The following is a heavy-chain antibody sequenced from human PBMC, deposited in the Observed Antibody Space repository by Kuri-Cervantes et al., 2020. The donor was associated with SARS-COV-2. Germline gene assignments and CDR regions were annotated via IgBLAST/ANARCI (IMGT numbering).Heavy chain of an antibody. CDR2: IKEDGSER. CDR3: ARFVIGRAISTAGPGFFDY. CDR1: GFTFSSYW. Sequence: GESLKISCAASGFTFSSYWMSWVRQAPGKGLEWVANIKEDGSERYYVDSAKGRFTISRDNAKNSLYLQMNNLRAEDTAVYYCARFVIGRAISTAGPGFFDYWGQGTLVTVSS. V-gene: IGHV3-7*03. J-gene: IGHJ4*02. D-gene: IGHD6-13*01.